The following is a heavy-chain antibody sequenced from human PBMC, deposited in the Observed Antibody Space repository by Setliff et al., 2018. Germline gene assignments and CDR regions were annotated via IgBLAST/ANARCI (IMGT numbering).Heavy chain of an antibody. J-gene: IGHJ4*02. Sequence: VASVKVSCKAPGYTFTGYYMHWVRQAPGQGLEWMGRINPNSGGTNYAQKFQGRVTMTRDTSISTAYMELSRLRSDDTAVYYCARRRYYYDSSGYRWGGFYFDYWGQGTLVTVSS. CDR2: INPNSGGT. V-gene: IGHV1-2*06. CDR3: ARRRYYYDSSGYRWGGFYFDY. CDR1: GYTFTGYY. D-gene: IGHD3-22*01.